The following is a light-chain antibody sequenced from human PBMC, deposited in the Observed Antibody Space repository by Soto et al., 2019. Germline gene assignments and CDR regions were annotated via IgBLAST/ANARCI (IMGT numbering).Light chain of an antibody. CDR1: QSVSDY. CDR3: QHRRT. J-gene: IGKJ3*01. Sequence: EVVLTQSPATLSLSPGERATLSCRASQSVSDYLAWYQQKPGQAPRFLIYDASNRATGIPARFSGSGSGTDFTLTISNLEPEDFAVYYCQHRRTFGPGTKVDLK. CDR2: DAS. V-gene: IGKV3-11*01.